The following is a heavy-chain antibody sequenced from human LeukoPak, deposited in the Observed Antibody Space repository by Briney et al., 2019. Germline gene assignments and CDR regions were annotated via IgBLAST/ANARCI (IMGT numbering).Heavy chain of an antibody. J-gene: IGHJ4*02. D-gene: IGHD5/OR15-5a*01. CDR3: ARMSGVWTFDY. V-gene: IGHV3-48*04. CDR1: GFTFSSYS. Sequence: PGGSLRLSCAASGFTFSSYSMNWVRQAPGKGLEWVSYISSSSSTIYYGDSVKARFTISRDNAENSLYLQMNSLRAEDTAVYYCARMSGVWTFDYWGQGTLVTVSS. CDR2: ISSSSSTI.